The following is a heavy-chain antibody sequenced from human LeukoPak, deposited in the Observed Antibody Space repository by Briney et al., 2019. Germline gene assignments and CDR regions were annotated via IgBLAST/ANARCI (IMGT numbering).Heavy chain of an antibody. CDR3: ARVPDYSSSPFMDV. CDR1: DYTFTSYG. D-gene: IGHD2-2*01. CDR2: ISAYTANR. V-gene: IGHV1-18*04. Sequence: GASVKVSCKASDYTFTSYGITWVRQAPGQGLEWMGWISAYTANRNYAQKFQGRVTMTTDTATSTAYMELRNLVSDDTATYYCARVPDYSSSPFMDVWGRGTTVTVSS. J-gene: IGHJ6*04.